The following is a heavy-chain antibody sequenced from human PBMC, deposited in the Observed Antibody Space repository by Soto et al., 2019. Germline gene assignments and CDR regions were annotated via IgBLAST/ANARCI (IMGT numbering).Heavy chain of an antibody. D-gene: IGHD6-25*01. J-gene: IGHJ3*02. CDR2: IYSGGST. CDR3: ARDPAPSEAAAAFDI. V-gene: IGHV3-66*01. Sequence: GGSLRLSCAASGFTVSSNYMSWVRQAPGKGLEGVSVIYSGGSTYYADSVKGRFTISRDNSENTLYLQMNSLRAEDTAVYYYARDPAPSEAAAAFDIWGQGTMVTVSS. CDR1: GFTVSSNY.